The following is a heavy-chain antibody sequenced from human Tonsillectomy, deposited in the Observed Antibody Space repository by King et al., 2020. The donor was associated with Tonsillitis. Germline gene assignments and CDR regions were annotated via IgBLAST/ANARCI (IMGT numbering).Heavy chain of an antibody. CDR2: IWYDGSNK. Sequence: HVQLVESGGGVVQPGRSLRLSCAASGFSFNNYVMHWVRQAPGKGLEWVAVIWYDGSNKYYADSVEGRFTISRDNSKNTLYLQMNSLRAEDTAIYYCARDSSRYCSGDNCYVSYFDYWGQGTLVTVSS. CDR1: GFSFNNYV. V-gene: IGHV3-33*01. CDR3: ARDSSRYCSGDNCYVSYFDY. D-gene: IGHD2-15*01. J-gene: IGHJ4*02.